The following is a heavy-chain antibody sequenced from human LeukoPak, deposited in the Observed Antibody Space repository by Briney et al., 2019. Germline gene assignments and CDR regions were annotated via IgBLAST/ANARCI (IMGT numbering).Heavy chain of an antibody. D-gene: IGHD4-23*01. Sequence: SVKVSCKASGGTFSSYAISWVGQAPGQGLEWMGGIIPIFGTANYAQKFQGRVTITADKSTSTAYMELSSLRSEDTAVYYCASEVRFGGAFDIWGQGTMVTVSS. V-gene: IGHV1-69*06. CDR3: ASEVRFGGAFDI. J-gene: IGHJ3*02. CDR1: GGTFSSYA. CDR2: IIPIFGTA.